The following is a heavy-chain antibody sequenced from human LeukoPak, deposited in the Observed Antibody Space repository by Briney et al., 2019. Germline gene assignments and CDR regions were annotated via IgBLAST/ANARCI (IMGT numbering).Heavy chain of an antibody. Sequence: SETLSLTCTVSGGSISSYYWSWLRQPPGKGLEWIGYIYYSGSTNYNPSLKSRVTISVDTSKNQFSLKLSSVTAADTAVYYCARERYSGHAFDIWGQGTMVTVSS. CDR1: GGSISSYY. CDR2: IYYSGST. V-gene: IGHV4-59*01. CDR3: ARERYSGHAFDI. D-gene: IGHD5-12*01. J-gene: IGHJ3*02.